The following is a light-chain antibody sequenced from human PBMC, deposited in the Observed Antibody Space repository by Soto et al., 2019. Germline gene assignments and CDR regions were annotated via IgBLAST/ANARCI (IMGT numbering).Light chain of an antibody. CDR2: GVS. J-gene: IGKJ3*01. Sequence: EIVMTQSPGTLSVSPGELATLSCRASQSVSVNLAWYQQKPGQAPRLLIYGVSTRATGIPARFSGSESGTEFTLTISSLQSEDFAVYYCQQYNDWPFTFGPGTKVDIK. V-gene: IGKV3-15*01. CDR3: QQYNDWPFT. CDR1: QSVSVN.